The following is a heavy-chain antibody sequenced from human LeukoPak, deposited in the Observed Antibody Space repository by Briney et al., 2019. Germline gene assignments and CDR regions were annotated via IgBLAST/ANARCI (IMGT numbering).Heavy chain of an antibody. CDR2: IDHRGTA. Sequence: SETLSLTCPVYGASYHAYYWSWIRQPPGKGLEWIGDIDHRGTATYNPSLKSRLTISADASKNQFSLKLNSVTDADTAVYYCAVGITILGVAASFDSWGQGNLVIVSS. CDR1: GASYHAYY. J-gene: IGHJ4*02. CDR3: AVGITILGVAASFDS. V-gene: IGHV4-34*01. D-gene: IGHD3-3*01.